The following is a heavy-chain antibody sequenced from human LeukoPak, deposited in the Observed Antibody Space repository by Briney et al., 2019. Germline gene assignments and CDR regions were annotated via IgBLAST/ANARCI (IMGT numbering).Heavy chain of an antibody. CDR3: ARDSKSVPSSTSCSFFDY. CDR2: INQDGSGR. Sequence: GGSLRLSCAASRFIFSNYWMSWVRQAPGKGLEWVANINQDGSGRYYVDSVKGRFTISRDNTKNSLYLQMNSLRAEDTAVYYCARDSKSVPSSTSCSFFDYWGQGTLVTVSS. J-gene: IGHJ4*02. CDR1: RFIFSNYW. V-gene: IGHV3-7*01. D-gene: IGHD2-2*01.